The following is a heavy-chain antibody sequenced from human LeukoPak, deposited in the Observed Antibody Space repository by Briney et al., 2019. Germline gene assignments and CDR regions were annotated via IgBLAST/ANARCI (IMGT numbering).Heavy chain of an antibody. CDR1: GFTFSSHA. V-gene: IGHV3-23*01. J-gene: IGHJ5*02. CDR3: AKSCFSVSGGGCNTEALNWLDP. CDR2: ISGSGVGT. D-gene: IGHD2-15*01. Sequence: GGSLRLSCAASGFTFSSHAMGWVRQAPGKGLEWVSAISGSGVGTYYTDSVKGRFTISRDNSMHMLYLQMNSLRAEDTAIYYCAKSCFSVSGGGCNTEALNWLDPWSQGNLVTVSS.